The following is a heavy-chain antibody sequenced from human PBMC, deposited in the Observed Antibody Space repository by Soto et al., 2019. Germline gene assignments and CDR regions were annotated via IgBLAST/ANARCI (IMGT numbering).Heavy chain of an antibody. CDR1: GYSFTSYW. CDR2: IDPSDSYT. J-gene: IGHJ3*02. Sequence: GESLKISCKGSGYSFTSYWISWVRQMPGKGLEWMGRIDPSDSYTNYSPSFQGHVTISADKSISTAYLQWSSLKASDTAMYYCARRPICSGGSCYSADAFDIWGQGTMVTVSS. V-gene: IGHV5-10-1*01. CDR3: ARRPICSGGSCYSADAFDI. D-gene: IGHD2-15*01.